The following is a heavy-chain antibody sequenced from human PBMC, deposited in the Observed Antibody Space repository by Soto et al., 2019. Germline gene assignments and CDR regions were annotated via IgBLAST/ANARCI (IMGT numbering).Heavy chain of an antibody. V-gene: IGHV3-30*18. CDR3: GKDKARSLAGGMDV. CDR2: IAYDGNNK. Sequence: PGGSLRLSCAASGFTFSSYGMHWVRQAPGKGLEWVAVIAYDGNNKYYADSVKGRLTISRDNSKNTLYLQMNRLRAEDTAVYYCGKDKARSLAGGMDVWGQGTTVTVSS. J-gene: IGHJ6*02. CDR1: GFTFSSYG. D-gene: IGHD6-19*01.